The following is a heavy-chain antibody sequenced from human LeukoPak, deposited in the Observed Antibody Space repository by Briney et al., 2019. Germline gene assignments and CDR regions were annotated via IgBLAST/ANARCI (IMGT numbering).Heavy chain of an antibody. D-gene: IGHD6-13*01. CDR3: VRGVGVSRFNYFDP. CDR1: GFTFNSYG. V-gene: IGHV3-33*07. CDR2: IWYDGSKK. Sequence: GGSLRLPCATSGFTFNSYGFYWVRQAPGKGLEWVALIWYDGSKKYYADSVKGRFTISRDNSKNTLFLQMNSLRDDDTAVYYCVRGVGVSRFNYFDPWGQGTLVIVSS. J-gene: IGHJ5*02.